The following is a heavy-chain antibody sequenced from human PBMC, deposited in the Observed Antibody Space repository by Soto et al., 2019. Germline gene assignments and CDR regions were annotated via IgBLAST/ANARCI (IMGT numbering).Heavy chain of an antibody. CDR2: ISSSSSYI. D-gene: IGHD3-3*01. Sequence: PGGSLRLSCAASGFTFSSYSMNWVRQAPGKGLEWVSSISSSSSYIYYADSVKGRFTISRDNAKNSLYLQMNSLRGEDTAVYYCARGGFLEWLLYVYYYYGMDVWGQGTTVTVSS. CDR1: GFTFSSYS. V-gene: IGHV3-21*01. J-gene: IGHJ6*02. CDR3: ARGGFLEWLLYVYYYYGMDV.